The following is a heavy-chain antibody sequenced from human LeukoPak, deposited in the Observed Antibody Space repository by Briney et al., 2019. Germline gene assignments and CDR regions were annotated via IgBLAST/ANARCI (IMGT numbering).Heavy chain of an antibody. CDR3: ARSWYSSSWYRQPYYYYGMDV. CDR2: FDPEDGET. D-gene: IGHD6-13*01. CDR1: GYTLTELS. Sequence: ASVKVSCKVSGYTLTELSMHWVRQAPGKGLEWMGGFDPEDGETIYAQKFQGRVTMTEDTSTDTAYMELSSLRSEDTAVYYCARSWYSSSWYRQPYYYYGMDVWGQGTTVTVSS. J-gene: IGHJ6*02. V-gene: IGHV1-24*01.